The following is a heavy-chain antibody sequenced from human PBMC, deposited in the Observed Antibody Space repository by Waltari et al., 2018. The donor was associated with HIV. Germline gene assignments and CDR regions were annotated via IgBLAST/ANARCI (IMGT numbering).Heavy chain of an antibody. CDR3: ARVVTSLYFYFDY. V-gene: IGHV2-5*02. D-gene: IGHD3-10*01. CDR2: IYWDDDK. Sequence: QITLKESGPSVVKPTQTLTLTCTFSGFSLNSGGVGVGWIRQPPGKALEWLALIYWDDDKRYNPSLKNRLTFKKHTSDGQVVLNMTNVDPLDTATYFCARVVTSLYFYFDYWGPGALVTVSS. J-gene: IGHJ4*02. CDR1: GFSLNSGGVG.